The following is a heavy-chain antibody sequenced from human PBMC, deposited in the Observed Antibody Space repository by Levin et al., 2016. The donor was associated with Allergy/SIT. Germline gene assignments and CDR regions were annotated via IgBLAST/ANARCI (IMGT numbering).Heavy chain of an antibody. CDR2: INPNSGGT. Sequence: ASVKVSCKASGYAFTAYYLHWVRQAPGQGLEWMGWINPNSGGTNYAQKFQGRVTMTRDTSISTAYMELSRLRSDDTAVYYCARGAPSRIAVDPPGGFDPWGQGTLVTVSS. CDR3: ARGAPSRIAVDPPGGFDP. J-gene: IGHJ5*02. V-gene: IGHV1-2*02. CDR1: GYAFTAYY. D-gene: IGHD6-19*01.